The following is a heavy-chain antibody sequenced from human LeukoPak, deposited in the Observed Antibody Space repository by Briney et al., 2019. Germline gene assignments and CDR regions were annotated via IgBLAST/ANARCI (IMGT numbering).Heavy chain of an antibody. CDR2: IIPIFGTA. J-gene: IGHJ6*03. CDR3: AREVGDTAMVRYYYYYMDV. V-gene: IGHV1-69*05. CDR1: GYTFTSYD. Sequence: SVKVSCKASGYTFTSYDINWVRQAPGQGLEWMGGIIPIFGTANYAQKFQGRVTLTRDMSTSTDYLELSSLRSEDTAVYYCAREVGDTAMVRYYYYYMDVWGKGTTVTISS. D-gene: IGHD5-18*01.